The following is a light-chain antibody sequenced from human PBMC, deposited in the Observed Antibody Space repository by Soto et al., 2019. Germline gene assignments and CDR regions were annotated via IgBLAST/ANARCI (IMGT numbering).Light chain of an antibody. CDR1: SSDVGGYNY. CDR3: QAYDDSLTAFV. J-gene: IGLJ3*02. V-gene: IGLV2-14*01. CDR2: EVN. Sequence: QSALTQPASVSGSPGQSITISCTGTSSDVGGYNYVSWYQHHPGKAPKLMIYEVNHRPSGVPERFSGSKSGTSASLAITGLQAEDEADYYCQAYDDSLTAFVFGGGTKLTVL.